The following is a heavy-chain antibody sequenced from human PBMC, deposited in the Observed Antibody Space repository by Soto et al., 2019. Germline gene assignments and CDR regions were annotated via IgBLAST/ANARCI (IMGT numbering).Heavy chain of an antibody. CDR1: GYTFTSYY. Sequence: ASVKVSCKASGYTFTSYYIHWVRQAPGQGLEWMGMINPSGGSTTSAQKFQGRVTMTRDTSTSTVYMELSSLRSEDTAVYYCVREDCTSTSCYGYFDYWGQGTLVTVSS. CDR3: VREDCTSTSCYGYFDY. J-gene: IGHJ4*02. V-gene: IGHV1-46*03. CDR2: INPSGGST. D-gene: IGHD2-2*01.